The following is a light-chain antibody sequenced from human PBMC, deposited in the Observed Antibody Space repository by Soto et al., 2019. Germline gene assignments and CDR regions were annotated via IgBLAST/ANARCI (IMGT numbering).Light chain of an antibody. V-gene: IGLV2-23*03. J-gene: IGLJ1*01. Sequence: QSALTQPVSVSGSPGQSITISCTGTSSDVGSYNLVSWYQQHPGEAPKLMIYEGSKRPSGVSNRFSGSKSGNTASLTISGLQAEDEADYYCCSYAGSSTFYVFGTGTKLTVL. CDR1: SSDVGSYNL. CDR3: CSYAGSSTFYV. CDR2: EGS.